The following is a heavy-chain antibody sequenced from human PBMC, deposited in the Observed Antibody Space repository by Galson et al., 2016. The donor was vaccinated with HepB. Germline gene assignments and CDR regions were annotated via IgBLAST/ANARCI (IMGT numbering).Heavy chain of an antibody. J-gene: IGHJ4*02. Sequence: SEPLSLTCTVSGGSINHYYWSWFRQAPGKGLEWIGHIYYSGATTFNPSLQRRVSLSVDTSKNQISLSLRSVITADTAVYYCARGVGAARPSKFDYWGQGNLVTVSS. CDR1: GGSINHYY. V-gene: IGHV4-59*01. D-gene: IGHD6-6*01. CDR3: ARGVGAARPSKFDY. CDR2: IYYSGAT.